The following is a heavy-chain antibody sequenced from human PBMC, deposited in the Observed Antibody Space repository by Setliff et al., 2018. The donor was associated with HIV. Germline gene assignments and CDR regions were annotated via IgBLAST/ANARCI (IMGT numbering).Heavy chain of an antibody. CDR1: GGTFNNYV. CDR2: IIPILDTT. V-gene: IGHV1-69*11. Sequence: SVKVSCKAAGGTFNNYVFSWVRQAPGRGLEWIGTIIPILDTTNYAQKFQDRVTITTDESTSTAYMELRSLRSEDTAVYYCARDLDEAVKDADNYVPLDLWGQGTMVTVSS. J-gene: IGHJ3*01. CDR3: ARDLDEAVKDADNYVPLDL. D-gene: IGHD3-16*01.